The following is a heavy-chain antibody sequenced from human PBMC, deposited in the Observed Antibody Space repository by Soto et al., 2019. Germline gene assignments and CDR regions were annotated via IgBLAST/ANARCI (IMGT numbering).Heavy chain of an antibody. D-gene: IGHD3-3*01. CDR3: ARLAIFGVVRSWFDP. CDR1: GYSFTSYW. V-gene: IGHV5-51*01. CDR2: IYPGDSDT. Sequence: LGESLKISCKGSGYSFTSYWIGWVRQMPGKGLEWMGIIYPGDSDTRYSPSFQGQVTISADKSISTAYLQWSSLKASDTAMYYCARLAIFGVVRSWFDPWGQGTLVTVSS. J-gene: IGHJ5*02.